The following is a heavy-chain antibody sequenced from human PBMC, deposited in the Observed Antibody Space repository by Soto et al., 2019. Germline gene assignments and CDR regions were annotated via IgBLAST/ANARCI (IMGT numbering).Heavy chain of an antibody. V-gene: IGHV3-23*01. CDR1: GFTFSSYA. D-gene: IGHD4-4*01. J-gene: IGHJ5*02. CDR2: ISGSGGST. CDR3: AKVRNDYSNYGWFDP. Sequence: GGSLRLSCAASGFTFSSYAMSWVRQAPGKGLEWVSAISGSGGSTYYADSVKGRFTISRDNSKNTLYLQMNSLRAEDTAVYYCAKVRNDYSNYGWFDPWGQGTLVTVSS.